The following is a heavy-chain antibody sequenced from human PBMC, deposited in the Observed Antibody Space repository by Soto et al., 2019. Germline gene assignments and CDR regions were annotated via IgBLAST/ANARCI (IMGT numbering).Heavy chain of an antibody. D-gene: IGHD6-13*01. CDR3: ARHLTWAAAAPFDY. J-gene: IGHJ4*02. Sequence: SETLSLTCTVSGVSISSSNYYWGWMRQSPGKGLEWIASIYYSGNIHYNPSLKSRVTISVDTSKDQFSLKLTSVTAAVTAVYYCARHLTWAAAAPFDYWGQGTLVTVSS. V-gene: IGHV4-39*01. CDR1: GVSISSSNYY. CDR2: IYYSGNI.